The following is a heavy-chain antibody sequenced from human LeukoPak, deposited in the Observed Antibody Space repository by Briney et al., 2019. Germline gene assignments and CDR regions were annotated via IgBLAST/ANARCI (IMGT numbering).Heavy chain of an antibody. Sequence: GGSLRLSCAASGFTFSSYAMSWVRQAPGKGLEWVSVISGSGGSTYSADYLKARFTISRDNSKNTLYLQMNSLRAEDMAVYYCAKDGSHGSGSSHWGQGTLVTVSS. J-gene: IGHJ4*02. CDR3: AKDGSHGSGSSH. D-gene: IGHD3-10*01. CDR1: GFTFSSYA. V-gene: IGHV3-23*01. CDR2: ISGSGGST.